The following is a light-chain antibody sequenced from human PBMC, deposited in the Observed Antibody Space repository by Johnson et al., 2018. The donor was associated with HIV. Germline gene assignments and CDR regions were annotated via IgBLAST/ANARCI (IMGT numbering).Light chain of an antibody. CDR2: DNN. CDR3: GTWDSSLSGGLYV. J-gene: IGLJ1*01. V-gene: IGLV1-51*01. CDR1: SSNIGNNY. Sequence: QSILTQPPSVSAAPGQKVTISCSGSSSNIGNNYVSWYQQLPGTAPRIVTYDNNKRPSGIPDRFSASKCGTSATLGITGLQTEDEADYYCGTWDSSLSGGLYVFGTGTRVTVL.